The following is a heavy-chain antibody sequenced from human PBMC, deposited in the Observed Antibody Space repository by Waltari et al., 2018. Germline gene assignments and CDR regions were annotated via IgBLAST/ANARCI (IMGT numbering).Heavy chain of an antibody. J-gene: IGHJ6*02. V-gene: IGHV1-2*02. D-gene: IGHD5-12*01. CDR3: ARVKYSGYDYNYYYYGMDV. CDR2: INPNSGGT. CDR1: GYTFTGYY. Sequence: QVQLVQSGAEVKKPGASVKVSCKASGYTFTGYYMHWVRQAPGQGLEWMGWINPNSGGTTYAQKFQGRVTMTRYTSISTAYMELSRLRSDDTAVYYCARVKYSGYDYNYYYYGMDVWGQGTTVTVSS.